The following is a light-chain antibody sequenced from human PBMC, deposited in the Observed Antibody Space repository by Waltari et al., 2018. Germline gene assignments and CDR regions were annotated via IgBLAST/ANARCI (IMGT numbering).Light chain of an antibody. CDR3: QQYYSSPWT. CDR1: QSVLYSSNDKNY. CDR2: WAS. Sequence: DIVMTQSPDSLAVSLGQRATINGKSSQSVLYSSNDKNYLAWYQQKPGQPPKLLIYWASTRESGVPDRFSGGGSGTDFTLTISGLQAEDVAVYYCQQYYSSPWTFGQGTKVEIK. J-gene: IGKJ1*01. V-gene: IGKV4-1*01.